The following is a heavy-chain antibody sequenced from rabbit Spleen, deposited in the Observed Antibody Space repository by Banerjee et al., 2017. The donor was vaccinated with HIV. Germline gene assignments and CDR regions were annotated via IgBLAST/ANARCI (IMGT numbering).Heavy chain of an antibody. CDR2: IYTGNGDT. D-gene: IGHD1-1*01. Sequence: QSLEESGGGLVQPEGSLTLTCTASGFSFSRAFDMCWVRQAPGKGLEWIACIYTGNGDTYYASWARGRSTISKTSSTVDLKMTSLTAADTATYFCARDLYGSSDAYYFDLWGQGTLVTVS. J-gene: IGHJ3*01. CDR1: GFSFSRAFD. CDR3: ARDLYGSSDAYYFDL. V-gene: IGHV1S40*01.